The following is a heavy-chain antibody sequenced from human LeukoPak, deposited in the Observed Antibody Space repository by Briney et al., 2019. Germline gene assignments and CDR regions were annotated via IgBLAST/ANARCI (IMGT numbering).Heavy chain of an antibody. J-gene: IGHJ4*02. V-gene: IGHV3-7*01. Sequence: QPGGSLRLSCAASGFTFSGFGMYWARQAPGKGLEWVANIKQDGSEKYYVDSVKGRFTISRDNAKNSLYLQMNSLRAEDTAVYYCASPLVDNKMTTVTPGDYWGQGTLVTVSS. CDR2: IKQDGSEK. D-gene: IGHD4-17*01. CDR3: ASPLVDNKMTTVTPGDY. CDR1: GFTFSGFG.